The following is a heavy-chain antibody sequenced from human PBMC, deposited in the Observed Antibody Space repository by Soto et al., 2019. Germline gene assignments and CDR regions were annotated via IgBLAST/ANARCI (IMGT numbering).Heavy chain of an antibody. Sequence: QLQLQESGSGLVKPSQTLSLTCTVSGGSIITDDYSWSWIRQPPGKGLEWIGYIYHSGSTYYNPSLRSRLTISVDRSTNQFSLNLSSVTAADTAVYYCARRMVATGEGFDYWGQGTLVTVSS. V-gene: IGHV4-30-2*01. J-gene: IGHJ4*02. D-gene: IGHD5-12*01. CDR2: IYHSGST. CDR1: GGSIITDDYS. CDR3: ARRMVATGEGFDY.